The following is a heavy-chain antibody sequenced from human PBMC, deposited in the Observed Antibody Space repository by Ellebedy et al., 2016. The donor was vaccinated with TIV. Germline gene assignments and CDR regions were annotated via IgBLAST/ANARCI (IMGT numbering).Heavy chain of an antibody. CDR3: TRDGGDY. CDR1: GFIFSSYE. CDR2: TSSDGSHT. Sequence: GGSLRLSXAASGFIFSSYEMFWVRQAPGKGLEWLAVTSSDGSHTFYADSVKGRFTISRDNSKDTLYLQMNSLRPEDTAVYYCTRDGGDYWGQGTLVTVSS. V-gene: IGHV3-30*03. J-gene: IGHJ4*02.